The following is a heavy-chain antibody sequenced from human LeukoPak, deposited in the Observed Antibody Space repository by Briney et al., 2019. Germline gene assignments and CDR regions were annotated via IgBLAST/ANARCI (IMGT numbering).Heavy chain of an antibody. J-gene: IGHJ4*02. D-gene: IGHD2-15*01. CDR3: AKDHPGVVVAATYYY. V-gene: IGHV3-23*01. Sequence: PGGSLRLSCAASGFTFSSYAMSWVRQAPGKGLEWVAAISGSGGSTYYADSVKGRFTISRDNSKNTLYLQMNSLRAEDTAVYYCAKDHPGVVVAATYYYWGQGTLVSVSS. CDR1: GFTFSSYA. CDR2: ISGSGGST.